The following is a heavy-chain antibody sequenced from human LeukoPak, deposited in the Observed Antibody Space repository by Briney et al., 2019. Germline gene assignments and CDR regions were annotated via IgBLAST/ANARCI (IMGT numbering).Heavy chain of an antibody. V-gene: IGHV3-64*01. D-gene: IGHD5-12*01. CDR1: GFTLSAYI. J-gene: IGHJ4*02. CDR3: ARESQGGSDY. CDR2: ITPDRVTT. Sequence: GGSLRLSCAASGFTLSAYIMHWVRQAPGKGPESVSAITPDRVTTYYLNSVKGRFSISRDNSKNTLHLQMGSLRPEDMAVYYCARESQGGSDYWGQGTLVTVSS.